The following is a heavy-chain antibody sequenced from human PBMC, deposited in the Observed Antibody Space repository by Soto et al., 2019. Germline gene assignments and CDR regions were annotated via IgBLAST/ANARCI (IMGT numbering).Heavy chain of an antibody. V-gene: IGHV4-30-4*01. CDR1: GGSISRGDYY. Sequence: SETLSLTCTVSGGSISRGDYYWSWIRQPPGKGLEWIGYIYYSGSTYYNPSLKSRVTISVDTSKNQFSLMLSSVTAADTAVYFCARGGSGYCSSTSCYGGGFYYYYGMDVWGQGTTVTVSS. J-gene: IGHJ6*02. CDR2: IYYSGST. CDR3: ARGGSGYCSSTSCYGGGFYYYYGMDV. D-gene: IGHD2-2*03.